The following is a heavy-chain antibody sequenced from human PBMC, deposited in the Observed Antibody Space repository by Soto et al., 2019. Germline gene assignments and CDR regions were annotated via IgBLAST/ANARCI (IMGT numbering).Heavy chain of an antibody. J-gene: IGHJ4*02. Sequence: PSETLSLTCAVSGYSIYSGYYCGWIRQPPGKGLEWIGSIYHSGSTYYNPSLKSRVTISVDTSKNQLSLNLSSVTAADTAVYYCERDSTLTHQEGCAYWGQGTLVTVSS. V-gene: IGHV4-38-2*02. CDR3: ERDSTLTHQEGCAY. CDR2: IYHSGST. CDR1: GYSIYSGYY. D-gene: IGHD3-9*01.